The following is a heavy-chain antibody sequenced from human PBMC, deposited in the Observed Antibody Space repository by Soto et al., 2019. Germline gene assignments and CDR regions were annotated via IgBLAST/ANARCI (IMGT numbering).Heavy chain of an antibody. Sequence: QVQLVESGGGVVQPGRSLRLSCAASGFSFSISPMHWVRQAPGKGPEWVALISYDGTNKFYADSVKGRFTISRDNSKSELYLQVDSLRPEDAAVYYCARDPKTSGGQHWAFDYFDYWGQGTLVTVSS. D-gene: IGHD7-27*01. CDR2: ISYDGTNK. V-gene: IGHV3-30-3*01. CDR3: ARDPKTSGGQHWAFDYFDY. J-gene: IGHJ4*02. CDR1: GFSFSISP.